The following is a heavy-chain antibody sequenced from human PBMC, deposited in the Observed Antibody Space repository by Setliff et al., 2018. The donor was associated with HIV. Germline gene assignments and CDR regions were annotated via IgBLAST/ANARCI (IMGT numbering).Heavy chain of an antibody. CDR1: GYTFTSYA. D-gene: IGHD2-15*01. Sequence: ASVKVSCKASGYTFTSYAMHWVRQAPGQRLEWMGWINAGNGNTKYSQKFQGRVTITRDTSASTAYMELRSLRSEDTAVYYCARAAFYYYYCGMDVWGQGTTVTSP. CDR2: INAGNGNT. CDR3: ARAAFYYYYCGMDV. J-gene: IGHJ6*02. V-gene: IGHV1-3*01.